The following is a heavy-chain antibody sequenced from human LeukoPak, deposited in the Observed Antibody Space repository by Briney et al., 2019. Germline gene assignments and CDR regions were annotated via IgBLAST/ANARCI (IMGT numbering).Heavy chain of an antibody. J-gene: IGHJ3*02. CDR3: AREGIFIDAFDI. D-gene: IGHD3-3*01. V-gene: IGHV3-7*01. Sequence: PGRSLRLSCAASGFTFSSYWMSWVRQAPGKGLEWVANIKQDGSEKSYVDSVKGRFTISRDNAKNSLYLQMNSLRAEDTAVYYCAREGIFIDAFDIWGQGTMVTVSS. CDR1: GFTFSSYW. CDR2: IKQDGSEK.